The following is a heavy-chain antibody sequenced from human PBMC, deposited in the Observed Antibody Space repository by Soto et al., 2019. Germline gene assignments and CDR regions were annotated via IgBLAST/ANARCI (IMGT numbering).Heavy chain of an antibody. CDR2: IYYSGST. J-gene: IGHJ5*02. Sequence: TSETLSLTCTVSGGSISSSSYYWGWIRQPPGKGLEWIGSIYYSGSTYYNPSLKSRVTISVDTSKNQFSLKLSSVTAADAAVYYCARHEKEYYDFWSGYWKSWFDPWGQGTLVTVSS. CDR3: ARHEKEYYDFWSGYWKSWFDP. CDR1: GGSISSSSYY. V-gene: IGHV4-39*01. D-gene: IGHD3-3*01.